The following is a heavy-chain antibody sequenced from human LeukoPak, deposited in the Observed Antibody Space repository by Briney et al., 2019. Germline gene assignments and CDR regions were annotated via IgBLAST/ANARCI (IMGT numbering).Heavy chain of an antibody. CDR2: ISSSGSTI. V-gene: IGHV3-48*03. J-gene: IGHJ6*02. CDR3: ARDRKKLAPPFYYYYGMDV. Sequence: GGSLRLSCAASGFTFSSYEMNWVRQAPGKGLEWVSYISSSGSTIYYADSVKGRFTISRDNAKNSLYLQMNSLRAEDTAVYYCARDRKKLAPPFYYYYGMDVWGQGTTVTVSS. D-gene: IGHD6-13*01. CDR1: GFTFSSYE.